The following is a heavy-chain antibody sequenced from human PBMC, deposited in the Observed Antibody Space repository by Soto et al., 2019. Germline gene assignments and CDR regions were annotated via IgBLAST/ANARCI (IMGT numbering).Heavy chain of an antibody. Sequence: QVQLVESGGGVVQPGGSLRLSCAASGFTFSSYGMCWVRQAPGKGLEWVAVIWYDGSNKYYEDSVKGRFTISRDNSKNTLYLQMNSLIAKDTAMYYCASGEGFTFYWGQGTLVTVSS. CDR1: GFTFSSYG. J-gene: IGHJ4*02. CDR3: ASGEGFTFY. D-gene: IGHD2-15*01. V-gene: IGHV3-33*01. CDR2: IWYDGSNK.